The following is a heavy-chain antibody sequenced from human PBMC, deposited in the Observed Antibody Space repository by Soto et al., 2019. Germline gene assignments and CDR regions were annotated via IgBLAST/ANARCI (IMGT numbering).Heavy chain of an antibody. CDR1: GGTFRSYT. CDR3: ARAQQQLNFDD. J-gene: IGHJ4*02. D-gene: IGHD6-13*01. Sequence: QVQLVQSGAEVKKPGSSVKVSCKASGGTFRSYTISLVRQAPGQGLEWMGRIIPILAIANYAQKFQGRVTITADKSTSTAYMELSSLRAEDTAVYYCARAQQQLNFDDWGQVTLFTVSS. V-gene: IGHV1-69*02. CDR2: IIPILAIA.